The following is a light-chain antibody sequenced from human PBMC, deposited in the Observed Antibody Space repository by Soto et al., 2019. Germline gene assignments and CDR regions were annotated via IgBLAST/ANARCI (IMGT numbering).Light chain of an antibody. J-gene: IGKJ1*01. V-gene: IGKV1-39*01. CDR3: QQLNTYPPT. CDR2: AAS. Sequence: DIQMTQSPSSLSASVGDRVTITCRASQSISSYLNWYQQKPGKAPKLLIYAASSLQSGVPSRFSGSGSGTDFTLTISSLQPDDFATYYCQQLNTYPPTFGQGTKVDIK. CDR1: QSISSY.